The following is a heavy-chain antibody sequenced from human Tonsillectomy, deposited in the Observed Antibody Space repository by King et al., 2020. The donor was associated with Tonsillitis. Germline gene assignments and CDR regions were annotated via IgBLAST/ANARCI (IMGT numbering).Heavy chain of an antibody. CDR2: ISYDGSNN. CDR1: GFTFRSYA. Sequence: VQLVQSGGGVVQPGRSLRLSCAASGFTFRSYAMHWVRQAPGKGLEWVAVISYDGSNNYYADSVKGRFTISRDNSKNTLSVQMNSLRAADTAVYYCARERIYGSGSYYNFFDYWGQGTLVTVSS. V-gene: IGHV3-30-3*01. CDR3: ARERIYGSGSYYNFFDY. J-gene: IGHJ4*02. D-gene: IGHD3-10*01.